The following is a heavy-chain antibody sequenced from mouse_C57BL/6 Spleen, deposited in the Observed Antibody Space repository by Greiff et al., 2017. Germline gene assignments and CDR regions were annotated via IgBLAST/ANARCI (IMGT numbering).Heavy chain of an antibody. D-gene: IGHD2-4*01. CDR2: ISYDGSN. J-gene: IGHJ1*03. Sequence: EVQRVESGPGLVKPSQSLSLTCSVTGYSITSGYYWNWIRQFPGNKLEWMGYISYDGSNNYNPSLKNRISITRDTSKNQFFLKLNSVTTEDTATYYCARGGLRYWYFDVWGTGTTVTVSS. CDR1: GYSITSGYY. V-gene: IGHV3-6*01. CDR3: ARGGLRYWYFDV.